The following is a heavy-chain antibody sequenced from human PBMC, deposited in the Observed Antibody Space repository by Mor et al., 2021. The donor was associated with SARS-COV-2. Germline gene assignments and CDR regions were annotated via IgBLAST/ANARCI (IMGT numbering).Heavy chain of an antibody. J-gene: IGHJ2*01. V-gene: IGHV4-31*02. CDR2: TSASGSA. CDR3: ARDPAWGYFDL. Sequence: NWIRHHPGRGLEWIGYTSASGSANYNPSLKGRVSILADTSGNQLTLQLTSLTAADTAVYYCARDPAWGYFDL. D-gene: IGHD7-27*01.